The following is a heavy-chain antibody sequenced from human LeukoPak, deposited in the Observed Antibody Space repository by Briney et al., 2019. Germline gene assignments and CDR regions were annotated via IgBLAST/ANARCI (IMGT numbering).Heavy chain of an antibody. Sequence: SETLSLTCTVSGGSISSYYWSWIRQPPGKGLEWIGYIYYSGSTNYNPSLKSRVTISVDTSKNQFSLKLSSVTAADTAVYYCARGPWGSNWYFDLWGRGTLVTVSS. D-gene: IGHD7-27*01. CDR3: ARGPWGSNWYFDL. J-gene: IGHJ2*01. CDR2: IYYSGST. CDR1: GGSISSYY. V-gene: IGHV4-59*01.